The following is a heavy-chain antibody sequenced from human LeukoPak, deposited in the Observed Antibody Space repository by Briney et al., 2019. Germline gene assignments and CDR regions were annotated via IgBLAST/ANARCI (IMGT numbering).Heavy chain of an antibody. Sequence: ASVKVSCKASGYTFTSYYMHWVRQAPGQGLEWMGIINPSGGSTSYAQKLQGRVTMTTDTSTSTAYMELRSLRSDDTAVYYCARSLGVATFGGGDYWGQGTLVTVSS. CDR3: ARSLGVATFGGGDY. CDR1: GYTFTSYY. J-gene: IGHJ4*02. CDR2: INPSGGST. V-gene: IGHV1-46*01. D-gene: IGHD5-12*01.